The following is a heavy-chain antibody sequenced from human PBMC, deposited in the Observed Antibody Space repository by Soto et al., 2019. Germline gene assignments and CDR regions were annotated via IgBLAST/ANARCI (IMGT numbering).Heavy chain of an antibody. CDR3: ARCDSSGCY. J-gene: IGHJ4*02. D-gene: IGHD6-19*01. CDR2: INPTDGDS. V-gene: IGHV1-46*03. CDR1: GYTFTYYY. Sequence: GASVKVSCKASGYTFTYYYMHWMRQAPGQGLEWMGIINPTDGDSSYAQKFQGRVTMTRDTSTSTVYMELSSLISEDTAVYYCARCDSSGCYWGQGTLVTVS.